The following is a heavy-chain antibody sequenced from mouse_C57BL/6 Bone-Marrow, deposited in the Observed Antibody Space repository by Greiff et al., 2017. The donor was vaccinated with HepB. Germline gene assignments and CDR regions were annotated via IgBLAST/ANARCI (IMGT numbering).Heavy chain of an antibody. CDR2: INPSSGYT. CDR3: ARGIYYGSSEGVDV. D-gene: IGHD1-1*01. J-gene: IGHJ1*03. CDR1: GYTFTSYT. Sequence: QVQLKQSGAELARPGASVKMSCKASGYTFTSYTMHWVKQRPGQGLEWIGYINPSSGYTKYNQKFKDKATLTADKSSSTAYMQLSSLTSEDPAVYYCARGIYYGSSEGVDVWGTGTTVTVSS. V-gene: IGHV1-4*01.